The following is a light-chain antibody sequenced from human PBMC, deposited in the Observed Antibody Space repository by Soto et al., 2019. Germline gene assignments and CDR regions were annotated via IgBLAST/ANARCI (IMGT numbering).Light chain of an antibody. V-gene: IGKV1-9*01. Sequence: IQLTQSPSSLSASVGDRVTITCRASQGLSSYLAWYQQKPGKAPKLLIYAASTLQSGVPSRFSGSESGTDFTLTISSLQPEDFATYYCQKYNSAPLAVGGGTKVDSK. CDR2: AAS. J-gene: IGKJ4*01. CDR1: QGLSSY. CDR3: QKYNSAPLA.